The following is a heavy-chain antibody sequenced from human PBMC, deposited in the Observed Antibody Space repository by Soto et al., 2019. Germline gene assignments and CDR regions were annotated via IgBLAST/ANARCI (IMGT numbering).Heavy chain of an antibody. Sequence: SETLSLTCTVSGGSVSSGSYYWSWIRQPPGKGLEWIGYIYYSGSTNYNPSLKSRVTISVDTSKNQFSLKLSSVTAADTAVYYCARAGSRYSSRWIHWLDPWGQGNLVTVYS. CDR3: ARAGSRYSSRWIHWLDP. CDR1: GGSVSSGSYY. D-gene: IGHD6-13*01. J-gene: IGHJ5*02. V-gene: IGHV4-61*01. CDR2: IYYSGST.